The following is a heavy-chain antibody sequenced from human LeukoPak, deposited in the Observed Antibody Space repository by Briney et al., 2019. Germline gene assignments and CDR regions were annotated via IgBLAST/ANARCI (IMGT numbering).Heavy chain of an antibody. V-gene: IGHV4-38-2*02. CDR3: ARAELSYCSGGRCPYFDY. D-gene: IGHD2-15*01. CDR2: IYHSGRT. Sequence: PSETLSLTCTVSGYSIISGYYWGWIRQPPGKGLEWIGSIYHSGRTYYNPSLKSRVTISVDTSKNQFSLKLRSVTAADTAVYYCARAELSYCSGGRCPYFDYWGQGILVTVSS. CDR1: GYSIISGYY. J-gene: IGHJ4*02.